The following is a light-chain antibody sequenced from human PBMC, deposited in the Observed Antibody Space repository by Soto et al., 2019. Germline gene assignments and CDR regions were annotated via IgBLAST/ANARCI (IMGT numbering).Light chain of an antibody. CDR1: QSVSSC. CDR3: QQRSNWPWT. V-gene: IGKV3-11*01. Sequence: EIVLTQSPATLSLSPGERATVSCRASQSVSSCLAWYQQKPGQAPRLLIYDASNRATGIPARFSGSGSGTDFTLTISSLEPEDFAVYYCQQRSNWPWTFGQGTKV. CDR2: DAS. J-gene: IGKJ1*01.